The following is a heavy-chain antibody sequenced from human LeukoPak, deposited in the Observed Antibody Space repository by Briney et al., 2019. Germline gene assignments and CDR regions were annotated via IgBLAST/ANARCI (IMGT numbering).Heavy chain of an antibody. Sequence: PSESLSLTCTVSGGSINSYWSWIRQPAGKGLEWIGRISGSGTITYNPALQSRLSTSIDTSKNQFSLKLMSVTAADTAVYYCARANVDTSPFDAFDIWGQGTMVTVSS. CDR1: GGSINSY. CDR3: ARANVDTSPFDAFDI. CDR2: ISGSGTI. D-gene: IGHD5-18*01. J-gene: IGHJ3*02. V-gene: IGHV4-4*07.